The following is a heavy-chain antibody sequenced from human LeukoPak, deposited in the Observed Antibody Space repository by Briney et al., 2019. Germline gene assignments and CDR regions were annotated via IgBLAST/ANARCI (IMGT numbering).Heavy chain of an antibody. CDR3: ARLISSSWAVSPYQYYFDY. CDR2: IYYSGST. Sequence: PSETLCLTCTVSGGSISSSSYYWGWIRQPPGKGLEWIGSIYYSGSTYYNPSLKSRVTISVDTSKNQFSLKLSSVTAADTAVYYCARLISSSWAVSPYQYYFDYWGQGTLVTVSS. V-gene: IGHV4-39*07. J-gene: IGHJ4*02. CDR1: GGSISSSSYY. D-gene: IGHD6-13*01.